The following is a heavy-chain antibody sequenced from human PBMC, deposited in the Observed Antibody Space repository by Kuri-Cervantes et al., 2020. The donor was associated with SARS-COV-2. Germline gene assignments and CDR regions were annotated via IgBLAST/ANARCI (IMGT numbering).Heavy chain of an antibody. CDR1: GFTFSGHW. V-gene: IGHV3-74*01. D-gene: IGHD1-1*01. CDR2: INPDGSYT. J-gene: IGHJ4*02. Sequence: SLKISCAASGFTFSGHWIHWVRQAPGKGLVWVSRINPDGSYTNNADPVNGRFTLSRDNAKNMLFLQMNSLRAEDTAVYYCVRDGDHWNFDYWGQGTLVTVSS. CDR3: VRDGDHWNFDY.